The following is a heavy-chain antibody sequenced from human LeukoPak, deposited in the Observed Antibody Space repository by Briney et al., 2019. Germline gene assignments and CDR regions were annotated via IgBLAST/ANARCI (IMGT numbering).Heavy chain of an antibody. V-gene: IGHV1-69*13. D-gene: IGHD4-23*01. CDR3: ARARVGSYGGNSYFDL. Sequence: ASVKVSCKASGGTFSSYAISWVRQAPGQGLEWMGGIIPIFGTANYAQKFQGRVTITADESTSTAYMELSSLRSEDTAVYYCARARVGSYGGNSYFDLWGQGTLVTVSS. CDR1: GGTFSSYA. CDR2: IIPIFGTA. J-gene: IGHJ5*02.